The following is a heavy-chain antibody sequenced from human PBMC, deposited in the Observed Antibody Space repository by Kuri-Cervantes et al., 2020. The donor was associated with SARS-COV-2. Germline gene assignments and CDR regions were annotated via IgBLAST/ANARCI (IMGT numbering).Heavy chain of an antibody. J-gene: IGHJ4*02. CDR1: GFTFSSYS. CDR3: ARDLRLGKSLDY. CDR2: ISSSSSYI. D-gene: IGHD7-27*01. V-gene: IGHV3-21*01. Sequence: GGSLRLSCAASGFTFSSYSMNWVRQAPGKGLEWVSSISSSSSYIYYVDSVKGRFTISRDNAKNSLYLQMSSLRAEDTAVYYCARDLRLGKSLDYWGQGTLVTVSS.